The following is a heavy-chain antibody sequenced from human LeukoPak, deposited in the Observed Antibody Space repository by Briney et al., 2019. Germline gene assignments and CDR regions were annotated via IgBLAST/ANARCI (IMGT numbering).Heavy chain of an antibody. D-gene: IGHD3-9*01. CDR3: AKAGYINYYAYYHMDV. J-gene: IGHJ6*03. CDR2: ISGSGGST. V-gene: IGHV3-23*01. Sequence: GGSLRLSCAASGFTLSCYAMSWVPQAPGKGLEWVSSISGSGGSTYYADSVKGRFSISRDNSKSTLYLQMNSLRAGDTALYYCAKAGYINYYAYYHMDVWGKGTTVTVSS. CDR1: GFTLSCYA.